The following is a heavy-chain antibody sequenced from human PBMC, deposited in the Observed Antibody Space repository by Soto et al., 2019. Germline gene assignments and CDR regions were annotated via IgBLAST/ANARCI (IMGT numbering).Heavy chain of an antibody. Sequence: SETLSLTCAVYGGSFSGYYWSWIRQPPGKGLEWIGEINHSGSTNYNPSLKSRVTISVDTSKNQFSLKLSSVTAADTAVYYCARGAPSLTGTTFYYYYYGMDVWGQGTTVTV. V-gene: IGHV4-34*01. CDR3: ARGAPSLTGTTFYYYYYGMDV. CDR2: INHSGST. J-gene: IGHJ6*02. CDR1: GGSFSGYY. D-gene: IGHD1-20*01.